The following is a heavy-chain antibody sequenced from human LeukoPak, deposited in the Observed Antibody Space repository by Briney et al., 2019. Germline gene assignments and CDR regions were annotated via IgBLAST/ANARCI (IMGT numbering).Heavy chain of an antibody. V-gene: IGHV5-51*01. CDR1: GYSFTSYW. D-gene: IGHD6-6*01. CDR2: IYPGDSDT. CDR3: ARRKGSSGGGDAFDI. J-gene: IGHJ3*02. Sequence: GESLKISCKGSGYSFTSYWIGRVRQMPGKGLEWMGIIYPGDSDTRYSPSFQGQVTISADKSISTAYLQWSSLKASDTAMYYCARRKGSSGGGDAFDIWGQGTMVTVSS.